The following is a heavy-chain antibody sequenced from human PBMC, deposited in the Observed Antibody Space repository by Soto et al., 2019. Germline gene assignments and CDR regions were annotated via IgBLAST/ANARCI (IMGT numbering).Heavy chain of an antibody. CDR1: GGSIYRSGYY. D-gene: IGHD2-15*01. CDR3: GKVLVGATGHTDSDS. CDR2: IDYNGVT. J-gene: IGHJ4*02. V-gene: IGHV4-39*01. Sequence: SETLSLTCTVSGGSIYRSGYYWGWIRQPPGRGLEWIGNIDYNGVTYSNPSLKSRVTISRDTSKNQFSLKLTSVTAADTALYYCGKVLVGATGHTDSDSWGPGTLGTVPQ.